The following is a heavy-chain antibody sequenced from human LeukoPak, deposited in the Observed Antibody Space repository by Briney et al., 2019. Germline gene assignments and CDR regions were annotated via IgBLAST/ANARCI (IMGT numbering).Heavy chain of an antibody. D-gene: IGHD3-3*01. CDR1: GGSISSSSYY. V-gene: IGHV4-39*07. Sequence: PSDTLSLTCTVSGGSISSSSYYWGWIRQPPGKGLEWIGSIYYSGSTYYNPSLKSRVTISVDMSKNQFSLKLSSVTAADTAVYYCARDRDFWSGPPGDWGQGTLVTVSS. CDR3: ARDRDFWSGPPGD. J-gene: IGHJ4*02. CDR2: IYYSGST.